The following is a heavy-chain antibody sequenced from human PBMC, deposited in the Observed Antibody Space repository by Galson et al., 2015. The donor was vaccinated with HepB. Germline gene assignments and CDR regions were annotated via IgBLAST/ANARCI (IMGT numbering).Heavy chain of an antibody. CDR1: GYTFTRYS. D-gene: IGHD3-16*01. V-gene: IGHV1-18*01. Sequence: SVKVSCKASGYTFTRYSMSWVRQAPGQGLEWMGWISGYDGNVNYAQKFQGRLTITTDTSTSTAYMELRSLRSEDSAVYYCARGGLYTIGGPTFDYWGQGTLVTVSS. J-gene: IGHJ4*02. CDR2: ISGYDGNV. CDR3: ARGGLYTIGGPTFDY.